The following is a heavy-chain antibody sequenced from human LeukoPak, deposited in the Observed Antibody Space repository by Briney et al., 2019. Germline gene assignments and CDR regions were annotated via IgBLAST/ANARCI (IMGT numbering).Heavy chain of an antibody. Sequence: PSETLSLTCAVYGGSFSGYYWSWIRQPPGKGLEWIGEINHSGSTNYNPSLKSRVTISVDTSKNQFSLKLSSVTAADTAVYYCARASNSSSWYGSFDYWGQGTLVTVSS. J-gene: IGHJ4*02. CDR1: GGSFSGYY. D-gene: IGHD6-13*01. CDR2: INHSGST. V-gene: IGHV4-34*01. CDR3: ARASNSSSWYGSFDY.